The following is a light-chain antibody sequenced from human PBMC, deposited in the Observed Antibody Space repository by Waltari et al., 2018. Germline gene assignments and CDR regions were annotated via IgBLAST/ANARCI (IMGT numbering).Light chain of an antibody. V-gene: IGLV2-23*01. Sequence: QSALTQPAPVSASPGQSITISCTRTSSDLGRFDLVSWFQQHPGEAPRLIIYEASKRPSGVSNRFSGSKSGTTASLTISGLQAEDEADYYCCSYAGSSSWVFGGGTKLTVL. CDR2: EAS. CDR1: SSDLGRFDL. J-gene: IGLJ3*02. CDR3: CSYAGSSSWV.